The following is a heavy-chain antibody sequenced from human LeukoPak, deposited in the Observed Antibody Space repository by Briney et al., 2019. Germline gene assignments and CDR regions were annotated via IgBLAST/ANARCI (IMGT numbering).Heavy chain of an antibody. Sequence: GGTLRLSCAASGFTFSSYGMSWVRQAPGKGLEWVSAISGSGGSTYYADSVKGRFTISRDNSKNTVFLQMNSLRAEDSAVYYCAKDYAVGSIDYWGQGTLVTVSS. CDR1: GFTFSSYG. CDR3: AKDYAVGSIDY. D-gene: IGHD3-16*01. V-gene: IGHV3-23*01. J-gene: IGHJ4*02. CDR2: ISGSGGST.